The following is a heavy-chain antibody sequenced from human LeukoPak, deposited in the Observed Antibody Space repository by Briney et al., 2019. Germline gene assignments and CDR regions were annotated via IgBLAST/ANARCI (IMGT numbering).Heavy chain of an antibody. D-gene: IGHD5-24*01. CDR1: GFTFTTYV. CDR3: AKGYGLGGYNPDAFDI. V-gene: IGHV3-30*02. Sequence: GGSLRLSCAASGFTFTTYVMHWVRQAPGKGLDWVALIWDDGNNKYYADSVKGRFTISRDNSKNTLYLQMNSLRAEDTAVYYCAKGYGLGGYNPDAFDIWGQGTMVTVSS. J-gene: IGHJ3*02. CDR2: IWDDGNNK.